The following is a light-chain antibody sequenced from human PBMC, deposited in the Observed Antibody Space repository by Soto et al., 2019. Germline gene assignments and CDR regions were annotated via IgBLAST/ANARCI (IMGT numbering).Light chain of an antibody. CDR2: DAS. CDR1: QSISSW. CDR3: QQYNSYWT. V-gene: IGKV1-5*01. J-gene: IGKJ1*01. Sequence: DIQMTQSPSTLSASVGDRVTITCRACQSISSWLAWYQQKPGKAPQLLIYDASSLESGVPSRFSGSGSGTEFTLTISSLQPDDFATYYCQQYNSYWTFGQGTKVEIK.